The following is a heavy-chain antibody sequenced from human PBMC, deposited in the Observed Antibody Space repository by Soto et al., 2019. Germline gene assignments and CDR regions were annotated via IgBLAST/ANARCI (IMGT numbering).Heavy chain of an antibody. V-gene: IGHV3-74*01. Sequence: LRLSCAASGFSGFSFSNYWMHWVRQAPGKGLMWVSRINSGSIGYADSVKGRFTISRDNTKNSLYLQMNSLRAEDTALYYCAKDLSSYDSSGSLDYWGQGTLVTVCS. D-gene: IGHD3-22*01. CDR2: INSGSI. CDR1: GFSGFSFSNYW. CDR3: AKDLSSYDSSGSLDY. J-gene: IGHJ4*02.